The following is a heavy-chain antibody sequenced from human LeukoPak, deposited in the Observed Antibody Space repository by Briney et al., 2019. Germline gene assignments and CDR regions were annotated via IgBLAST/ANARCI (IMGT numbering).Heavy chain of an antibody. CDR2: IIPIFGTA. J-gene: IGHJ6*02. CDR1: GGTFSSYA. D-gene: IGHD6-6*01. CDR3: APSSSSDGYYYYGMDV. V-gene: IGHV1-69*13. Sequence: ASVKVSCKASGGTFSSYAISWVRQAPGQGLEWMGGIIPIFGTANYAQKFQGRVTITADESTSTAYMELSSLSSEDTAVYYCAPSSSSDGYYYYGMDVWGQGTTVTVSS.